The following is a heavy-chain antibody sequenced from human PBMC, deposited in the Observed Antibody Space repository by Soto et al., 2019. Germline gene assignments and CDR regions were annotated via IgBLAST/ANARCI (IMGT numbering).Heavy chain of an antibody. CDR2: ISSSGSTI. Sequence: GGSLRLSCAASGFTFSAYYMSWIRQAPGKGLEWVSYISSSGSTIYYADSVKGRFTISRDNAKNSLYLQMNSLRAEDTAVYYCARDPYYYGSGSYPTNAFDIWGQGTMVTVSS. J-gene: IGHJ3*02. D-gene: IGHD3-10*01. CDR3: ARDPYYYGSGSYPTNAFDI. V-gene: IGHV3-11*01. CDR1: GFTFSAYY.